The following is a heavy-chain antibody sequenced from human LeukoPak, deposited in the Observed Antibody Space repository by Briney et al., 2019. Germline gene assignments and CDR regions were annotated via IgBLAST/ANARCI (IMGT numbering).Heavy chain of an antibody. CDR3: ARAHSSSWYGNFYDYDYMDF. CDR1: GYTPTELS. Sequence: ASVKLSCKVSGYTPTELSMHWVRHAPGKGSGWMGCFDPEVGETIYTKKFQGRVTITEDTPTETACMEMSCLRSARTRMYYSARAHSSSWYGNFYDYDYMDFWGKGNTATVSS. CDR2: FDPEVGET. J-gene: IGHJ6*03. V-gene: IGHV1-24*01. D-gene: IGHD6-13*01.